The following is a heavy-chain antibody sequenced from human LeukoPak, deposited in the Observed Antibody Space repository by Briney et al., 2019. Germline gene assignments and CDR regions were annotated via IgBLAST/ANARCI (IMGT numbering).Heavy chain of an antibody. D-gene: IGHD6-13*01. V-gene: IGHV3-33*01. J-gene: IGHJ4*02. CDR2: IWYDGSNK. CDR3: ARDSAIAAAGGLDY. Sequence: GSLRLSCAASGFTFSSYGMHWVRQAPGKGLEWVAVIWYDGSNKYYADSVKGRFTISRDNSKNTLYLQMNSLRAEDTAVYYCARDSAIAAAGGLDYWGQGTLVTVSS. CDR1: GFTFSSYG.